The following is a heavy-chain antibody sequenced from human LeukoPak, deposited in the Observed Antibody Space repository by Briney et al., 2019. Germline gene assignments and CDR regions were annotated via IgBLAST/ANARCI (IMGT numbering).Heavy chain of an antibody. CDR2: ISGSGGST. Sequence: GGSLRLSCAASGFTFSSYAMSWVRQAPGKGLEWVSAISGSGGSTYYADSVKGRFSISRDNSKNTLYLQMNSLRAEDTAVYYCAKDDNYIRFLSWGQGTLVTVSS. V-gene: IGHV3-23*01. CDR1: GFTFSSYA. J-gene: IGHJ5*02. D-gene: IGHD3-16*01. CDR3: AKDDNYIRFLS.